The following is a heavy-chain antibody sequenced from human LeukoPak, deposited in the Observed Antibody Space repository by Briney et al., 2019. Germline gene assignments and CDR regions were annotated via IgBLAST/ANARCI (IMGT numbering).Heavy chain of an antibody. J-gene: IGHJ4*02. D-gene: IGHD3-16*02. CDR1: GGSFSGYY. CDR2: INHSGST. CDR3: ARSRQYYDYVWGSYRYTSYFDY. V-gene: IGHV4-34*01. Sequence: SETLSLTCAVYGGSFSGYYWSWIRQPPGKGLEWIGEINHSGSTNYNPSLKSRVTISVDTPKNQFSLKLSSVTAADTAVYYCARSRQYYDYVWGSYRYTSYFDYWGQGTLVTVSS.